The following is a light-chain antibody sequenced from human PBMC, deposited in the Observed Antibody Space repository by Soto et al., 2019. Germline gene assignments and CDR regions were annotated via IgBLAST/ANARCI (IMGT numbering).Light chain of an antibody. CDR3: QQYGSSPFT. V-gene: IGKV3-20*01. J-gene: IGKJ4*01. Sequence: EIVLTQSPGTLSLSPGERATLSCRASQSVSSSYLAWYQQKPGQAPRLLIYGAASSATGIPDRFNGSGSGTDFTLTISRLEPEDFAVYYCQQYGSSPFTFGGGTKVEIK. CDR2: GAA. CDR1: QSVSSSY.